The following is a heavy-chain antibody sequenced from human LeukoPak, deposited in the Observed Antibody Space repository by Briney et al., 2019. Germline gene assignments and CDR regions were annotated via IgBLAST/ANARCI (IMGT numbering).Heavy chain of an antibody. CDR3: AKDRAWPDSSGYPDY. CDR1: GFTFSSYG. D-gene: IGHD3-22*01. J-gene: IGHJ4*02. V-gene: IGHV3-30*02. Sequence: PGGSLRLSCAASGFTFSSYGMHRVRQAPGKGLEWVAFIRYDGSNKYYADSVKGRFTISRDNSKNTLYLQMNSLRAEDTAVYYCAKDRAWPDSSGYPDYWGQGTLVTVSS. CDR2: IRYDGSNK.